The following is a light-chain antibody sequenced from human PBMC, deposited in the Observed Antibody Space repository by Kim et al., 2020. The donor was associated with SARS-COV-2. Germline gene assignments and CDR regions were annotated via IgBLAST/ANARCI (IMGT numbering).Light chain of an antibody. CDR1: SGKIANNF. V-gene: IGLV6-57*03. J-gene: IGLJ2*01. CDR2: EDD. Sequence: GNQVTTSLSHNSGKIANNFLQWHQQRPGSGPSNFIYEDDQRPSGVPDRCSGSIDSSSNSASLTLSSLKTEDEAVYYCQSYYSSTVVFGGGTQLTVL. CDR3: QSYYSSTVV.